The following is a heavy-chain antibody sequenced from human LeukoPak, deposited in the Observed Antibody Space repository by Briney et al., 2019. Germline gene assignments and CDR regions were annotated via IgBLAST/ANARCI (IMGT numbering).Heavy chain of an antibody. J-gene: IGHJ4*02. CDR2: ISKFSSYI. Sequence: GGSLTLSCAASGFTFSSYSMNWVRQAPGKGLEWVSSISKFSSYIYYADSVKGRFTISRANAKNSLYLQMNSLRAEDTAVYYCAGDRQSSYHDSSGYYAPVFDYWGQGTLVTDSS. V-gene: IGHV3-21*01. CDR1: GFTFSSYS. D-gene: IGHD3-22*01. CDR3: AGDRQSSYHDSSGYYAPVFDY.